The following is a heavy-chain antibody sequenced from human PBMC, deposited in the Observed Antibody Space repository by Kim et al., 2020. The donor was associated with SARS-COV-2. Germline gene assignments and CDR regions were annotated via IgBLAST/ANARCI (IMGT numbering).Heavy chain of an antibody. V-gene: IGHV4-39*07. CDR3: ARAAAAGTVHWFDP. CDR1: GGSISSSNYY. CDR2: IYYSGST. J-gene: IGHJ5*02. D-gene: IGHD6-13*01. Sequence: SETLSLTCTVSGGSISSSNYYWGWIRQPPGKGLEWIGSIYYSGSTYYNPSLKSRLTISIDTSKKQLSLKLNSVTAADTAVYYCARAAAAGTVHWFDPWGQGPLVTVSS.